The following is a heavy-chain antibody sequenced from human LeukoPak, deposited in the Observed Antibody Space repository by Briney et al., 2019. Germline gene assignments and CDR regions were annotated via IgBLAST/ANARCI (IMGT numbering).Heavy chain of an antibody. J-gene: IGHJ4*02. V-gene: IGHV3-30*02. CDR3: AKDHGSGSSYLDY. CDR2: IRYDGSNK. CDR1: GFTFSSYG. D-gene: IGHD3-10*01. Sequence: GGSLRLSCAASGFTFSSYGMHWVRQAPGKGLEWVAFIRYDGSNKYYADSVKGRFTISRDNSKNTLYLQMNSLRAEDTAVYYCAKDHGSGSSYLDYWGQGTLVTVSS.